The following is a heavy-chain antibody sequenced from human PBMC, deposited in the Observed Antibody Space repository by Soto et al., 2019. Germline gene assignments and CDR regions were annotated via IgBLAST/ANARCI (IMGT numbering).Heavy chain of an antibody. V-gene: IGHV3-66*01. D-gene: IGHD3-16*01. J-gene: IGHJ4*02. Sequence: EEQLVESGGDLVQPGGSLRLSGAASGFTVSNNYMSWVRQAPGKGLEWVSLIYSGGSTYYADSVKGRFTISRDSSKNTLYLQMNSLRAEDKAMYYCAAYSHKGYWGQGTLVTVSS. CDR3: AAYSHKGY. CDR1: GFTVSNNY. CDR2: IYSGGST.